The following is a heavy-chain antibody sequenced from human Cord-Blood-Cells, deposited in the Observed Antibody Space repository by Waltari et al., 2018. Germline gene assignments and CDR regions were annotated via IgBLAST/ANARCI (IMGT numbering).Heavy chain of an antibody. D-gene: IGHD1-26*01. Sequence: QVQLVESGGGVVQPGRSLSVSCAASGFTFSSYAMHWVRQAPGKGLEWVAVISYDGRNKYYGESGEGRFPISREHPTNTLYLQMNSLRAEDTAVYYCAPSGGDPRYFDYWGQRTLVTVSS. CDR3: APSGGDPRYFDY. CDR2: ISYDGRNK. CDR1: GFTFSSYA. J-gene: IGHJ4*02. V-gene: IGHV3-30*04.